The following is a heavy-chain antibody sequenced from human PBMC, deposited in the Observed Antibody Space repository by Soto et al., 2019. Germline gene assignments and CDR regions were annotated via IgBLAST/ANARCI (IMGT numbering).Heavy chain of an antibody. J-gene: IGHJ5*02. CDR3: ARVLRFLEWLSFGYDP. CDR1: GFTFTSSA. Sequence: SVKVSCKASGFTFTSSAMQWVRQARGQRLEWIGWIVVGSGNTNYAQKFQERVTITRDMSTSTAYMELSSLRSEDTAVYYCARVLRFLEWLSFGYDPWGQGTLVTVSS. V-gene: IGHV1-58*02. D-gene: IGHD3-3*01. CDR2: IVVGSGNT.